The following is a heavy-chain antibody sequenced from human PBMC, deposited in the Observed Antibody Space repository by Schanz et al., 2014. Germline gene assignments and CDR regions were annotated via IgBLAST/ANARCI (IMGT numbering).Heavy chain of an antibody. V-gene: IGHV3-30*18. D-gene: IGHD1-26*01. CDR3: AKEGSIYWDRSVDY. CDR1: GFIFSDSW. CDR2: NSYDGNTK. Sequence: QVQLVESGGGLVKPGGSLRLSCAASGFIFSDSWMHWVRQAPGKGLEWVTVNSYDGNTKYYADSVKGRFTISRDNSKNTLYLQMNSLRPEDTAVYYCAKEGSIYWDRSVDYWGQGTLVTVSS. J-gene: IGHJ4*02.